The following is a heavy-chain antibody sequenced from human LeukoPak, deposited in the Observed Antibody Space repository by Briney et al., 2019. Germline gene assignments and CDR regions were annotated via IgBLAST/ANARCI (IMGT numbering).Heavy chain of an antibody. J-gene: IGHJ4*02. CDR3: AKVGDSTVYFDY. Sequence: GGSLRLSCAASGFTFSSYGMHWVRQAPGKGLEWVAFIRYDGSNKYYADSVKGRFTISRDNSKNTLYLQRNSLRAEDTAVYYCAKVGDSTVYFDYWGQGTLVTVSS. D-gene: IGHD2/OR15-2a*01. CDR2: IRYDGSNK. CDR1: GFTFSSYG. V-gene: IGHV3-30*02.